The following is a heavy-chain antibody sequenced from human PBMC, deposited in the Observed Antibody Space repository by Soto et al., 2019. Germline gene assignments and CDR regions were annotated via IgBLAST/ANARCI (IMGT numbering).Heavy chain of an antibody. J-gene: IGHJ3*02. D-gene: IGHD3-16*01. CDR1: GFTFSTYA. V-gene: IGHV3-23*01. CDR3: ARPYVEVAVNDALDI. CDR2: IGTHADTT. Sequence: EVQLLESGGGLVQPGGSLRLSCAASGFTFSTYALTWVRQAPGKGLEWVSSIGTHADTTYYVDSVKGRFSISRDNSKNTVNLQMSSLSAADTSVYYCARPYVEVAVNDALDILGRGTMVTVSS.